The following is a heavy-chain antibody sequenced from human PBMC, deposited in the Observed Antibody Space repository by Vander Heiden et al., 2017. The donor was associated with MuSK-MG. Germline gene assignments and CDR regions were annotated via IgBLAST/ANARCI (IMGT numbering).Heavy chain of an antibody. V-gene: IGHV3-23*01. CDR2: ISGSGGST. D-gene: IGHD1-7*01. CDR3: AKSHPEGITGTRAFYFDY. Sequence: EVQLLESGGGLVQPGGSLRLSCAASGFTFSSYAMRWVRQAPGKGREWVSAISGSGGSTYYADSVKGRFTISRDNSKNTLYLQMNSLRAEDTAVYYCAKSHPEGITGTRAFYFDYWGQGTLVTVSS. CDR1: GFTFSSYA. J-gene: IGHJ4*02.